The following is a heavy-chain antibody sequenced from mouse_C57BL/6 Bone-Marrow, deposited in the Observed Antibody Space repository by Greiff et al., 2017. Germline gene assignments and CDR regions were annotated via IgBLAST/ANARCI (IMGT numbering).Heavy chain of an antibody. V-gene: IGHV1-81*01. Sequence: LQQSGAELARPGASVKLSCKASGYTFTSYGISWVKQRTGQGLEWIGEIYPRSGNTYYNEKFKGKATLTADKSSGTAYMELRSLTSEDSAVYFCARDGSSLYWYVDVWGTGTTVTVSS. D-gene: IGHD1-1*01. CDR2: IYPRSGNT. CDR1: GYTFTSYG. CDR3: ARDGSSLYWYVDV. J-gene: IGHJ1*03.